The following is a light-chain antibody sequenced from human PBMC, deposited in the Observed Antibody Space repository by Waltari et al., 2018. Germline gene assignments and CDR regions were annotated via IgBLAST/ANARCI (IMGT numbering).Light chain of an antibody. V-gene: IGKV4-1*01. CDR2: WAS. J-gene: IGKJ4*01. CDR3: QQYYSTPQLT. CDR1: QSVLYSSNNKNY. Sequence: DIVMTQSPDSLAVSLGERATINCKSSQSVLYSSNNKNYLAWYQQKPGQPPKLLIYWASTRKSGVPYRFSGSGSGTDFTLTISSLQAEDVAVYYCQQYYSTPQLTFGGGTKVEIK.